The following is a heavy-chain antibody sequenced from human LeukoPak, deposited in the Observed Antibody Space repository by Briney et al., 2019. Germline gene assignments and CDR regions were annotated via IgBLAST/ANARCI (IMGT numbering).Heavy chain of an antibody. Sequence: SVKFSCKASGGTFSSYAISWVRQAPGQGLEWMGGIIPIFGTANYAQKFQGRVTITADESTSTAYMELSSLRSEDTAVYYCARVGATGLGDAFDIWGQGTMVTVSS. D-gene: IGHD1-26*01. CDR1: GGTFSSYA. CDR3: ARVGATGLGDAFDI. CDR2: IIPIFGTA. V-gene: IGHV1-69*01. J-gene: IGHJ3*02.